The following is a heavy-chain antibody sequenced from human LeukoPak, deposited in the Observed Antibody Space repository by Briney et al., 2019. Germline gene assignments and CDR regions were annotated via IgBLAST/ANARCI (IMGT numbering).Heavy chain of an antibody. CDR3: ASMYDILTGYYPPVDY. J-gene: IGHJ4*02. D-gene: IGHD3-9*01. V-gene: IGHV3-21*01. CDR2: ISSSSSYI. Sequence: GGSLRLSWAASGFTFSSHAMNWVRQAPGKGLEWVSSISSSSSYIYYADSVKGRFTISRDNAKNSLYLQMNSLRAEDTAVYYCASMYDILTGYYPPVDYWGQGTLVTVSS. CDR1: GFTFSSHA.